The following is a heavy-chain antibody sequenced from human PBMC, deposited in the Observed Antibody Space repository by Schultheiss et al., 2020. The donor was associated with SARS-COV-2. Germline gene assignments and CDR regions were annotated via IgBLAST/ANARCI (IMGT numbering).Heavy chain of an antibody. Sequence: GGSLRLSCAASGFTFSSYEMNWVRQAPGKGLEWVSAISGSGGSTYYADSVKGRFTISRDNSKNTLYLEMNSLRAEDTAVYYCAKAMSSGWYGGDAFDIWGQGTMVTVSS. J-gene: IGHJ3*02. V-gene: IGHV3-23*01. CDR3: AKAMSSGWYGGDAFDI. CDR2: ISGSGGST. D-gene: IGHD6-19*01. CDR1: GFTFSSYE.